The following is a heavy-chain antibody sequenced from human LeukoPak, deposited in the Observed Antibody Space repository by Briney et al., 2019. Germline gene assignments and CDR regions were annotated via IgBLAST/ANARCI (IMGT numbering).Heavy chain of an antibody. J-gene: IGHJ4*02. CDR2: IYYSGST. CDR1: GGSISSYY. D-gene: IGHD3-22*01. Sequence: SETLSLTCTVSGGSISSYYWSWIRQPPGKGLEWIWYIYYSGSTNYNPSLKSRVTISVDTSKNQFPLKLSSVTAADTAVYYCAREGGMIVVDWGQGTLVTVSS. CDR3: AREGGMIVVD. V-gene: IGHV4-59*01.